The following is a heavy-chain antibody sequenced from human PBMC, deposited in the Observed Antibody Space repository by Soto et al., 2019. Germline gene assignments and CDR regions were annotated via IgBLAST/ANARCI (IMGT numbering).Heavy chain of an antibody. CDR3: ARDREGFGGAAVDAFDI. CDR1: GGSISSGGYY. J-gene: IGHJ3*02. D-gene: IGHD2-15*01. V-gene: IGHV4-31*03. Sequence: SETLSLTCTVSGGSISSGGYYWSWIRQHPGKGLEWIGYIYYSGSTYYNPSLKSRVTISVDTSKNQFSLKLSSVTAADTAVYYCARDREGFGGAAVDAFDIWGQGTMVTVSS. CDR2: IYYSGST.